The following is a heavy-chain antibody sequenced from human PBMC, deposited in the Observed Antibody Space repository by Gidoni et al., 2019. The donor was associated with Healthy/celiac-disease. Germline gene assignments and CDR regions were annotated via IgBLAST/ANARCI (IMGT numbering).Heavy chain of an antibody. CDR2: ISSSSSTI. D-gene: IGHD6-13*01. V-gene: IGHV3-48*01. CDR3: ARDRSRYSSSWDY. J-gene: IGHJ4*02. Sequence: EVQLVESGGGLVQPGGSLSLSGAASRFTFSSYSMNWVRQAPGKGLEWVSYISSSSSTIYYADPVKGRFTISRNNAKNSLYLQMNCLRAEDTAVYYCARDRSRYSSSWDYWGQGTLVTVSS. CDR1: RFTFSSYS.